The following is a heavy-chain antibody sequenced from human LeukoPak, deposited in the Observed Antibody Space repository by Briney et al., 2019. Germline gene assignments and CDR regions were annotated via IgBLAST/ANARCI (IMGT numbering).Heavy chain of an antibody. J-gene: IGHJ4*02. Sequence: SGPTLVNPTQTLTLTCTFSGFSLSTSEVSVGWIRQPPGKALEWLALIYWNDDKRYSPSLKSRLTITKDTSKNQVVLTMTNMDPVDTATYYCAHRLDYGDYSLDFDYWGQGTLVTVSS. CDR3: AHRLDYGDYSLDFDY. V-gene: IGHV2-5*01. CDR2: IYWNDDK. D-gene: IGHD4-17*01. CDR1: GFSLSTSEVS.